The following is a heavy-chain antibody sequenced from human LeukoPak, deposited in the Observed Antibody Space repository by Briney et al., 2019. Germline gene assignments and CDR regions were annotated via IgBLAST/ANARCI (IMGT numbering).Heavy chain of an antibody. CDR2: IYYSGST. CDR1: DDSISDYY. D-gene: IGHD6-19*01. Sequence: SETLSLTCTVSDDSISDYYRGWIRQPPGKGLEWIGYIYYSGSTNYNPSLKSRVTISVDTSKNQFSLKLSSVTAADTAVYYCARHGKVAVVYWYFDLWGRGTLVTVSS. J-gene: IGHJ2*01. V-gene: IGHV4-59*08. CDR3: ARHGKVAVVYWYFDL.